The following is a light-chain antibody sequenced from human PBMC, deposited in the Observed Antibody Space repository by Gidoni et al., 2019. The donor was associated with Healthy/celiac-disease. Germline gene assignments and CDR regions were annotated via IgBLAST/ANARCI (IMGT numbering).Light chain of an antibody. Sequence: SYVLTQPPSVSVAPGQTARITCGGNNIGSKSVHWYQQKPGQAPLLVVYEDSDRPSGIPERFSGSNSGNTATLTISRVEAGDEADYYCQVWDSSSDHRVFGGGTKLTVL. V-gene: IGLV3-21*02. CDR3: QVWDSSSDHRV. J-gene: IGLJ3*02. CDR2: EDS. CDR1: NIGSKS.